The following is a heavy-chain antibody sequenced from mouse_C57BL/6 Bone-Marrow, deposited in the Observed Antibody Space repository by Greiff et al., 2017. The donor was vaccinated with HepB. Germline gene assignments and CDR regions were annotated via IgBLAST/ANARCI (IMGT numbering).Heavy chain of an antibody. CDR1: GYTFTDHT. J-gene: IGHJ4*01. CDR3: ARRGYGNYLYYAMDY. D-gene: IGHD2-1*01. CDR2: IYPRDGST. Sequence: VQLVESDAELVKPGASVKISCKVSGYTFTDHTIHWMKQRPEQGLEWIGYIYPRDGSTKYNEKFKGKATLTADKSSSTAYMQLNSLTSEDSAVYFCARRGYGNYLYYAMDYWGQGTSVTVSS. V-gene: IGHV1-78*01.